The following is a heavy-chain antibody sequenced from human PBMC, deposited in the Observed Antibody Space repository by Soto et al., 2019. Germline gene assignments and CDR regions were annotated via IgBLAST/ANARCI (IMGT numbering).Heavy chain of an antibody. J-gene: IGHJ6*02. Sequence: QVQLVESGGGVVQPGRSLRLSCAASGFTFSSYGMHWVRQAPGKGLEWVAVISYDGSNKYYADSVKGRFTSSRDNSKNALYLQMSSLSAEDTAVYYCAKARYGDYDPYGMDVWGQVTTVTVSS. CDR1: GFTFSSYG. CDR3: AKARYGDYDPYGMDV. CDR2: ISYDGSNK. D-gene: IGHD4-17*01. V-gene: IGHV3-30*18.